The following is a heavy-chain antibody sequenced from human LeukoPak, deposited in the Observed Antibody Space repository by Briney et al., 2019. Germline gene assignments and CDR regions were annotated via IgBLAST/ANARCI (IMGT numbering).Heavy chain of an antibody. Sequence: GGSLRLSCAASAFTFSGYGMHWVRQAPGKGLEWVAFIRYDGDNKYYADSVKGRFTISRDNSKNTLHLQMNSLRAEDTAVYYCARDGWTIFSLDYWGQGTLVTVSS. CDR1: AFTFSGYG. CDR2: IRYDGDNK. D-gene: IGHD2-15*01. J-gene: IGHJ4*02. CDR3: ARDGWTIFSLDY. V-gene: IGHV3-30*02.